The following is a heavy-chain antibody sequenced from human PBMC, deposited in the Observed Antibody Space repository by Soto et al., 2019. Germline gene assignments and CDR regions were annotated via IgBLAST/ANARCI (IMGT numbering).Heavy chain of an antibody. CDR2: INHSGST. CDR1: GGSFSGYY. CDR3: ASITMVRGVIFDYGMDV. J-gene: IGHJ6*02. V-gene: IGHV4-34*01. Sequence: SETLSLTCAVYGGSFSGYYWSWIRQPPGKGLEWIGEINHSGSTNYNPSLKSRVTISVDTSKNQLSLKLSSVTAADTAVYYCASITMVRGVIFDYGMDVWGQGTTVTVSS. D-gene: IGHD3-10*01.